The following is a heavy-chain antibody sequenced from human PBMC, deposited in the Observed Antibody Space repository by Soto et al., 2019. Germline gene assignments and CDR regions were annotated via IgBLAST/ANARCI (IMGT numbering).Heavy chain of an antibody. D-gene: IGHD2-21*02. CDR3: ARELVGTGWYFDL. CDR2: INHARSEK. J-gene: IGHJ2*01. Sequence: VGSLRLSCGASGFSFSSYSISWVRQAPGKGLEWVANINHARSEKYYVGSVKGRFTMYRDNAKNSAYLQMNSLRVDDTAVYYCARELVGTGWYFDLWGRGTLVTVSS. V-gene: IGHV3-7*01. CDR1: GFSFSSYS.